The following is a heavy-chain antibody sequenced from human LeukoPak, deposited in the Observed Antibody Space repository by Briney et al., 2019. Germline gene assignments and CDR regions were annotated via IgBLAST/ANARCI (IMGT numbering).Heavy chain of an antibody. CDR3: ARDLSFLGAAIDY. Sequence: SVKVSCKASGGTFSSYAISWVRQAPGQGLEWMGGIIPIFGTANYAQKFQGRVTITTDESTSTAYMELRSLRSDDTAVYYCARDLSFLGAAIDYWGQGTLVTVSS. CDR1: GGTFSSYA. D-gene: IGHD1-26*01. J-gene: IGHJ4*02. V-gene: IGHV1-69*05. CDR2: IIPIFGTA.